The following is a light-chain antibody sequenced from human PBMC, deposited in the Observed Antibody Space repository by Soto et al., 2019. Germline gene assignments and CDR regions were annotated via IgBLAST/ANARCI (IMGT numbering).Light chain of an antibody. CDR1: SSNIGAGYE. CDR3: QSYDSSLSALYV. Sequence: QSVLTQPPSVSGAPGQRVTISCTGRSSNIGAGYEVHWYQQLPGTAPKLLIYGNNNRPSGVPDRFSGSTSGTSAALVITGLQAEDEADYYCQSYDSSLSALYVFGTGTKLTVL. CDR2: GNN. V-gene: IGLV1-40*01. J-gene: IGLJ1*01.